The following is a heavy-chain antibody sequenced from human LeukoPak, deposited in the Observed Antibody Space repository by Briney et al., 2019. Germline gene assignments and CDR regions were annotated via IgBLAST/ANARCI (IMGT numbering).Heavy chain of an antibody. Sequence: ASVKVSCKASGYTFTSYDINWVRQATGQGLEWMGWMNPNSGNTGYAQKFQGRVTMTRNTSISTAYMELSSLRSDDTAVYYCARDGYRWFGEFVPFDYWGQGTLVTVSS. CDR3: ARDGYRWFGEFVPFDY. J-gene: IGHJ4*02. CDR2: MNPNSGNT. D-gene: IGHD3-10*01. CDR1: GYTFTSYD. V-gene: IGHV1-8*01.